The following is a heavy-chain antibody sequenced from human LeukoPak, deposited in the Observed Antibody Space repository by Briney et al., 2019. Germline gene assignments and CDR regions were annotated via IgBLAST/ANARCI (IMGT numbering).Heavy chain of an antibody. CDR1: GFALSSYG. CDR2: IWYDGSKK. D-gene: IGHD5/OR15-5a*01. J-gene: IGHJ5*02. CDR3: ARDVYRVDA. Sequence: PGGSLRLSCAAPGFALSSYGMHWVRQAPGKGLEWVADIWYDGSKKYYADSVKGRFTISRDNSKNTLYLQMNSLRAEDTAIYYCARDVYRVDAWGRGTLVTVSS. V-gene: IGHV3-33*01.